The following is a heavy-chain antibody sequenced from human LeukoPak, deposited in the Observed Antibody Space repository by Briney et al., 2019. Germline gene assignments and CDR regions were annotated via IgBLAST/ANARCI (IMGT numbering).Heavy chain of an antibody. CDR3: ARDGDPYYYGMDV. J-gene: IGHJ6*02. D-gene: IGHD7-27*01. CDR1: GFTFSSYS. CDR2: ISSSSSTI. Sequence: GGSLRLSCAASGFTFSSYSMNWVRQAPGKGLEWVSYISSSSSTIYYADSVKGRFTISRDNAKNSLYLQMNSLRAEDTAVYYCARDGDPYYYGMDVWGQGTTVTVSS. V-gene: IGHV3-48*01.